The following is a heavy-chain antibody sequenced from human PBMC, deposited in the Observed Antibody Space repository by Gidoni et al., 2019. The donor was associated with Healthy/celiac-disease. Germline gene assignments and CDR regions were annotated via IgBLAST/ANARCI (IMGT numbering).Heavy chain of an antibody. CDR3: ARASYGSGRKYYFDY. D-gene: IGHD3-10*01. CDR1: GFTFRSYC. CDR2: IEQDGSEK. Sequence: EVQLVESVGGLVQPGGSLRLSCAASGFTFRSYCMSWVRLAPGTGLEWVANIEQDGSEKYYVDSVKGRFTISRDNAKNSLYLQMNRLRAEDTAVYYCARASYGSGRKYYFDYWGQGTLVTVSS. V-gene: IGHV3-7*03. J-gene: IGHJ4*02.